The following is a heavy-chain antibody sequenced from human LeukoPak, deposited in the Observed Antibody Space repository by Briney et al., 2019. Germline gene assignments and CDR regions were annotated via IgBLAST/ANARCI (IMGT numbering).Heavy chain of an antibody. V-gene: IGHV4-38-2*02. D-gene: IGHD3-3*01. CDR3: ARVLPSTVY. J-gene: IGHJ4*02. CDR2: IYHSGST. CDR1: GYSISSGYY. Sequence: SETLSLTCTVPGYSISSGYYWGWIRQPPGKGLEWIGSIYHSGSTYYNPSLKSRVTISVDTSKNQFSLKLSSVTAADTAVYYCARVLPSTVYWGQGTLVTVSS.